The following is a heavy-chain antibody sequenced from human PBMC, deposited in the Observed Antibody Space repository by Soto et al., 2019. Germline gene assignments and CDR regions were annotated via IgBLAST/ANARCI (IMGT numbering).Heavy chain of an antibody. CDR3: ARFGEYCSGGSCYSAVWFDP. D-gene: IGHD2-15*01. CDR1: GYSFTSYW. J-gene: IGHJ5*02. V-gene: IGHV5-51*01. Sequence: PGESLKISCKGSGYSFTSYWIGWVRQMPGKGLEWMGIIYPGDSDTRYSPSFQGQVTISADKSISTAYLQWSSLKASDTAMYYCARFGEYCSGGSCYSAVWFDPWGQGTLVTVS. CDR2: IYPGDSDT.